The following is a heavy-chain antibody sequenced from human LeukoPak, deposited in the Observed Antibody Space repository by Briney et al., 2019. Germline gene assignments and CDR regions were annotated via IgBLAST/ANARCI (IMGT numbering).Heavy chain of an antibody. CDR2: ISDSGGRT. CDR3: ATVDESSSRSPFDY. D-gene: IGHD6-13*01. V-gene: IGHV3-23*01. J-gene: IGHJ4*02. CDR1: GITLNNYG. Sequence: PGGSLRLSCAVSGITLNNYGMSWVRQAPGKGLEWVAGISDSGGRTNYADSVKGRFTISRDNPKNTLYLQMNSLRAEDTAVYYCATVDESSSRSPFDYWGQGTLVTVSS.